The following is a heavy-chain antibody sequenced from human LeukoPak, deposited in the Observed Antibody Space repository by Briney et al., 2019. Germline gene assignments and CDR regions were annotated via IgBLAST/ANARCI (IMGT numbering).Heavy chain of an antibody. CDR3: AIGSVIHTT. CDR1: GFTFSNYP. CDR2: ISYDGSNK. Sequence: GRSLRLSCAASGFTFSNYPMHWVRQAPGKGLEWVAVISYDGSNKYYADSVKGRFTISRDNSKNTLYLQMNSLRAEDTAVYYCAIGSVIHTTWGRGTLVTVSS. V-gene: IGHV3-30-3*01. D-gene: IGHD1-1*01. J-gene: IGHJ5*02.